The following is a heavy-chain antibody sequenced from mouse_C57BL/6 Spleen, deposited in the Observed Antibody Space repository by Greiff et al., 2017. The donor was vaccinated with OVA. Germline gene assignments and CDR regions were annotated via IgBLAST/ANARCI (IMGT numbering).Heavy chain of an antibody. V-gene: IGHV5-6*02. D-gene: IGHD2-4*01. Sequence: DVMLVESGGDLVKPGGSLKLSCAASGFTFSSYGMSWVRQTPDKRLEWVATISSGGSYTYYPDSVKGRFTISRDNAKNTLYLQMSSLKSEDTAMYYCARWNDYDGDYAMDYWGQGTSVTVSS. CDR1: GFTFSSYG. CDR3: ARWNDYDGDYAMDY. J-gene: IGHJ4*01. CDR2: ISSGGSYT.